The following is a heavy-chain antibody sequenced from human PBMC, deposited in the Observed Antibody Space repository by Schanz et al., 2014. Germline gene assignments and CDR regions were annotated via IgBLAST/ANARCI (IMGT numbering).Heavy chain of an antibody. CDR1: GFTFSDYY. CDR3: MAMGRNTSHYFDH. Sequence: EVQLVESGGGLVKPGGSLRLSCAASGFTFSDYYMSWIRQAPGKGLEWVSAITGSGSKTYYADSVKGRFTIARDNSKNTLFLQMDSLRVEDTAVYYCMAMGRNTSHYFDHWGQGTLVTVSS. CDR2: ITGSGSKT. D-gene: IGHD1-1*01. J-gene: IGHJ4*02. V-gene: IGHV3-23*04.